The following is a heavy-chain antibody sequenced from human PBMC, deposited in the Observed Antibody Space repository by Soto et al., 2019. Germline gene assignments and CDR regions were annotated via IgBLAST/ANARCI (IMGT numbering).Heavy chain of an antibody. CDR2: ISGSGGRS. J-gene: IGHJ4*02. CDR3: AKAYFVWSSEQPYYFDY. CDR1: GFTFSNYA. Sequence: EVQLLASGGGLVQPRGSLRISWAASGFTFSNYAMTWVRQGPGKGLEWVSGISGSGGRSYYADSVKGRFTISRDNSKSTLYLQMNSLRAEDTAVYYCAKAYFVWSSEQPYYFDYWGQGTLVTVSS. D-gene: IGHD3-16*01. V-gene: IGHV3-23*01.